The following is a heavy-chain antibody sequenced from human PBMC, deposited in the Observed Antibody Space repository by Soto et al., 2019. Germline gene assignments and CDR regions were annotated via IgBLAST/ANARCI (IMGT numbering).Heavy chain of an antibody. CDR1: GGSISSSSYS. D-gene: IGHD3-3*01. CDR3: ARQTSAISVSDP. Sequence: QLQLQESGPGLVKPSETLSLTCTVSGGSISSSSYSWGWIRQPPGKGLEWIGSIYYSGSTYYNPSPKCRVTITVDTTMYQDSLKLRSVPAADTAVYYCARQTSAISVSDPWGQGTLVTVSS. J-gene: IGHJ5*02. V-gene: IGHV4-39*01. CDR2: IYYSGST.